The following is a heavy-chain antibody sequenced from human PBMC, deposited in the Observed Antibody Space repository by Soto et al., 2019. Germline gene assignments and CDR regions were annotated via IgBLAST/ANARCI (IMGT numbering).Heavy chain of an antibody. CDR3: ARVEGRYYDSSGYYYLGY. CDR1: GYTFTSYD. CDR2: MNPNSGNT. D-gene: IGHD3-22*01. J-gene: IGHJ4*02. V-gene: IGHV1-8*01. Sequence: QVQLVQSGAEVKKPGASVKVSCKASGYTFTSYDINWVRQATGQGLEWMGWMNPNSGNTGYAQKFQGRVTMTRNTSISPAYMELSSLRSEDTAVYYCARVEGRYYDSSGYYYLGYWGQGTLVTVSS.